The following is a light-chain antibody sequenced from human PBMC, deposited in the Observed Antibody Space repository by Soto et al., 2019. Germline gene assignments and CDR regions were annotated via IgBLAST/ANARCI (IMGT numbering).Light chain of an antibody. CDR2: GAS. CDR1: QSVSSGY. Sequence: EIVLTQSPGTLSLSPGERATLSCRASQSVSSGYLAWYQQKPGQAPRLLIYGASSRASGIPDRFSGSGSGKDFTLTISRLEPEDFAVYYCQQYGSSPTTFGQGTKVQIK. V-gene: IGKV3-20*01. J-gene: IGKJ1*01. CDR3: QQYGSSPTT.